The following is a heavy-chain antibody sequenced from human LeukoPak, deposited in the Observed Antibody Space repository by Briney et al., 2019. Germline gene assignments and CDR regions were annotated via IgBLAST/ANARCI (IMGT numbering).Heavy chain of an antibody. J-gene: IGHJ4*02. V-gene: IGHV4-34*01. D-gene: IGHD3-22*01. CDR2: INHTGTT. CDR3: ARVRYSDSSVLTRKRSYYFDY. CDR1: GGSFNTYY. Sequence: SETLSLTCAVYGGSFNTYYWNWIRQSPGKGLEWIGEINHTGTTNYNPSLKSRFTISVDTSKNQFSLKLSSVTAADTAVYYCARVRYSDSSVLTRKRSYYFDYWGQGTLVTVSS.